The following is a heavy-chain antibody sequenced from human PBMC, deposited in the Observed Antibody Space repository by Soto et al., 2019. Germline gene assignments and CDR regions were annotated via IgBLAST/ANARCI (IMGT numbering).Heavy chain of an antibody. V-gene: IGHV3-9*01. CDR1: GFTFDDYA. CDR3: AKVYYYDSSGPFDY. D-gene: IGHD3-22*01. J-gene: IGHJ4*02. Sequence: SLRLSCAASGFTFDDYAMHWVRQAPGKGLEWVSGISWNSGSIGYADSVKGRFTISRDNAKNSLYLQMNSLRAEDTALYYCAKVYYYDSSGPFDYWGQGTLVTVSS. CDR2: ISWNSGSI.